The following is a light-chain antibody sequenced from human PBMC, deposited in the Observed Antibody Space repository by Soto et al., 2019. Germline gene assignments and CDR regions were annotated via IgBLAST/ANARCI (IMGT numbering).Light chain of an antibody. V-gene: IGKV1-39*01. CDR2: GAS. CDR1: ESISSF. J-gene: IGKJ1*01. Sequence: DIQMTQSPSTLSASVGDRVTITCRASESISSFFIWYQQTPGKAPKVLIYGASSLQTGVPSRFSGSGSGTDFTLTIDSLQPEDFAIYYCQQSYSARWTFGQGTKVEIK. CDR3: QQSYSARWT.